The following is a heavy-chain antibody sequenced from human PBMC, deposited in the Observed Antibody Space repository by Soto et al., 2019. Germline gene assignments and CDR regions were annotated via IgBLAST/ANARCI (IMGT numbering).Heavy chain of an antibody. Sequence: GGSLRLSCAASGFTFDDYAMHWVRQAPGKGLEWVSGISWNSGSIGYADSVKGRFTISRDNAKNSLYLQMNSLRAEDTALYYCAYPGEEVIGYTFAAFDIWGQGTMVTVSS. D-gene: IGHD3-9*01. CDR3: AYPGEEVIGYTFAAFDI. CDR2: ISWNSGSI. CDR1: GFTFDDYA. V-gene: IGHV3-9*01. J-gene: IGHJ3*02.